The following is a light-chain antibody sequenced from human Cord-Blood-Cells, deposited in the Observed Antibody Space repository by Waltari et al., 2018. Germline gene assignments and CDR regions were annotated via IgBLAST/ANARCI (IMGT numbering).Light chain of an antibody. CDR3: QQYGSSTGT. CDR1: QSVSSSY. V-gene: IGKV3-20*01. CDR2: GAS. Sequence: EIVLTQSPGTLSLSPGERATLSCRASQSVSSSYLAWYQQKPGQAPRLLIYGASSRATGIPDRFSGSGSGTDFTLTISRLEPEDFAVYYCQQYGSSTGTLGGGTKVEIK. J-gene: IGKJ4*01.